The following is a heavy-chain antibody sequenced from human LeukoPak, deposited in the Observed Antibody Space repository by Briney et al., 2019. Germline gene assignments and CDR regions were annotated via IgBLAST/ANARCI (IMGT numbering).Heavy chain of an antibody. CDR1: GGSINKFY. J-gene: IGHJ3*02. V-gene: IGHV4-59*01. Sequence: SETLSLTCNVSGGSINKFYWSWVRQPPGKGLEWIGSIYFTGTTTNYNPSLKRRVTISVDTSKNQFSLKLSSVTAADTAVYYCARGPVGGTTYNDGDAFDIWGQGTMVTVSS. CDR3: ARGPVGGTTYNDGDAFDI. D-gene: IGHD1-7*01. CDR2: IYFTGTT.